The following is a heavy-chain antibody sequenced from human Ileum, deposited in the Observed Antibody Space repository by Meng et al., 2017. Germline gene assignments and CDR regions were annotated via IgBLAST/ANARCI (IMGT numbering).Heavy chain of an antibody. CDR3: AVGPASEWFFDS. Sequence: QVLLRRWGPGALKPSEPLSPPCAVDGGSASGDYWSWLRQTPGKGLEWIGEINRGGATNYSPSLRSRATISIDTSKNQFSLNLTSVTAADTAVYYCAVGPASEWFFDSWGQGSLVTVSS. CDR2: INRGGAT. J-gene: IGHJ4*02. V-gene: IGHV4-34*01. CDR1: GGSASGDY. D-gene: IGHD3-3*01.